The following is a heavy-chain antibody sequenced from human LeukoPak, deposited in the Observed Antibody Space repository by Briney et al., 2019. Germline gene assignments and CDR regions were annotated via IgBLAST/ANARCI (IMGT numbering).Heavy chain of an antibody. CDR3: TTDSDSTSCFAADAAQ. V-gene: IGHV3-15*01. CDR2: MKSKTDGGTT. J-gene: IGHJ4*02. D-gene: IGHD2-2*01. Sequence: PGGSPRLSCVVSGFTFRSYSMNWVRQAPGKGLEWVGRMKSKTDGGTTDYAAPVKGRFTISRDDSKNTLYLQMNSLKTEDTAVYYCTTDSDSTSCFAADAAQWGQGTLVTVSS. CDR1: GFTFRSYS.